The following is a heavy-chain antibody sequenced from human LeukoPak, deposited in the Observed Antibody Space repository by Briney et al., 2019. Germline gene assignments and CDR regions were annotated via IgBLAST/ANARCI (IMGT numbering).Heavy chain of an antibody. CDR1: GFTFDDYA. CDR2: ISGSGGST. Sequence: GGSLRLSCAASGFTFDDYAMHWVRQAPGKGLEWVSGISGSGGSTYYADSVKGRFTISRDNSKNTLYLQMNSLRAEDTAVYYCAKDLGYSSGWYGFGYAFDIWGQGTMVTVSS. D-gene: IGHD6-19*01. CDR3: AKDLGYSSGWYGFGYAFDI. J-gene: IGHJ3*02. V-gene: IGHV3-23*01.